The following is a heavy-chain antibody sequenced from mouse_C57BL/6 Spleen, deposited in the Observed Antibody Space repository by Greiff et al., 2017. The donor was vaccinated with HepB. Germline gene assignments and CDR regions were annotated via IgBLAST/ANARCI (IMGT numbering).Heavy chain of an antibody. CDR2: IYPGGGYT. J-gene: IGHJ1*03. CDR3: AREGYGSSNWYFDV. V-gene: IGHV1-63*01. CDR1: GYTFTNYW. Sequence: QVQLKESGAELVRPGTSVKMSCKASGYTFTNYWIGWAKQRPGHGLEWIGDIYPGGGYTNYNEKFKGKATLTADKSSSTAYMQFSSLTSEDSAIYYCAREGYGSSNWYFDVWGTGTTVTVSS. D-gene: IGHD1-1*01.